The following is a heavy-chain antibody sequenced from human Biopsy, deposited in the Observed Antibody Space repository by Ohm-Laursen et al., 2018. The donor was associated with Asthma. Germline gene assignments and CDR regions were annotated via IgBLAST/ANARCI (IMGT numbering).Heavy chain of an antibody. Sequence: SSVKVSCKAPGGTFSNFAISWARQPPGQGLEWQGGIMTVFGTTNYAQKIQGRVTITADESTSTAYMEVTSLRSEDTAIYYCARCQVGYSSGWSLLLKKIYYSGMDVWGQGTAVTVSS. D-gene: IGHD6-19*01. J-gene: IGHJ6*02. CDR2: IMTVFGTT. CDR1: GGTFSNFA. V-gene: IGHV1-69*01. CDR3: ARCQVGYSSGWSLLLKKIYYSGMDV.